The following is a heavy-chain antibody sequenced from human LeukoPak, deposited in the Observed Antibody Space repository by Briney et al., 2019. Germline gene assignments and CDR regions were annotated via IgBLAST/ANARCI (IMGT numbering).Heavy chain of an antibody. J-gene: IGHJ4*02. CDR1: GFTFNIYG. CDR2: ISCGGGSK. V-gene: IGHV3-30*03. CDR3: ATEEQLERRDFDY. D-gene: IGHD1-1*01. Sequence: GGSLRLSCAASGFTFNIYGMHWVRQAPGKGLEWVADISCGGGSKSYAYSVRGPFTISRDNSKNTFYLQMNSLRTEDTAVYYCATEEQLERRDFDYWGQGSLVTVSS.